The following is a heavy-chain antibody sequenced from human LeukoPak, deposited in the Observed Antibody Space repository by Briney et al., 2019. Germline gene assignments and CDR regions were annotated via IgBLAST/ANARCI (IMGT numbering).Heavy chain of an antibody. Sequence: GGSLRLSCAASGFTFSSYSMNWVRQAPGKGLEWVSSISSSSSYIYYAYSVKGRFTISRDNAKNSLYLQMNSLRAEDTAVYYCARAGRSRARYYYDSSGDFDYWGQGTLVTVSS. J-gene: IGHJ4*02. V-gene: IGHV3-21*01. CDR2: ISSSSSYI. D-gene: IGHD3-22*01. CDR3: ARAGRSRARYYYDSSGDFDY. CDR1: GFTFSSYS.